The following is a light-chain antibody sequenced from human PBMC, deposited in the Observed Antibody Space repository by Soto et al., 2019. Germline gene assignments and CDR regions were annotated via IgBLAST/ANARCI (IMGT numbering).Light chain of an antibody. Sequence: QSALTQPASVSGSPGQSITISCTGTSSDVGGYNYVSWYQQHPGKAPKLMIFGVSNRPSGVSNRFSGSKSANTASLTISGLQAGDEADYYCSSYTSSSTLYVFGTGTKLTVL. CDR3: SSYTSSSTLYV. J-gene: IGLJ1*01. CDR2: GVS. CDR1: SSDVGGYNY. V-gene: IGLV2-14*01.